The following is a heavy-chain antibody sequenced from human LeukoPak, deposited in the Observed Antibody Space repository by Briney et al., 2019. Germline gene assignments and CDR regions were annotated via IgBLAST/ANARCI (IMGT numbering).Heavy chain of an antibody. CDR1: GGSISSYY. D-gene: IGHD5-12*01. CDR2: ISNSGST. Sequence: SETLSLTCTVSGGSISSYYWSWNRQSPGKGLEWIGYISNSGSTTYNPSLNSRVTVSLDTSKNHFSLKLNSVTAADTAVYYCARGYTGNGYFDYWGQGTLVTVSS. V-gene: IGHV4-59*01. J-gene: IGHJ4*02. CDR3: ARGYTGNGYFDY.